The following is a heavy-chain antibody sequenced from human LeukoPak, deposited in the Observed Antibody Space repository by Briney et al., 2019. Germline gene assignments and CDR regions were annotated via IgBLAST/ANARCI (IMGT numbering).Heavy chain of an antibody. V-gene: IGHV4-30-4*07. CDR1: GGSISSGGYS. D-gene: IGHD5-18*01. Sequence: SETLSLTCAVSGGSISSGGYSWSWIRQPPGKGLEWIGYIYYSGSTYYNPSLKSRVTISVDTSKNQFSLKLSSVTAADTAVYYCAREDTATGDDAFDIWGQGTMVTVSS. J-gene: IGHJ3*02. CDR2: IYYSGST. CDR3: AREDTATGDDAFDI.